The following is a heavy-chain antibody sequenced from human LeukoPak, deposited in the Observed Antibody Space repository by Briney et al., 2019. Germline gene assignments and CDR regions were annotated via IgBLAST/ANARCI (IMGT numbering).Heavy chain of an antibody. CDR1: GGSISSYY. J-gene: IGHJ4*02. Sequence: PSETLSLTCTVSGGSISSYYWSWIRQPPGRGLDWIAYIYYTGSANYNPSLRGRATTSVDTSKNQFSLQLSSVTAADTAVYYCARGVYDSSGYYFFDYWGQGTLVTVSS. V-gene: IGHV4-59*01. CDR2: IYYTGSA. D-gene: IGHD3-22*01. CDR3: ARGVYDSSGYYFFDY.